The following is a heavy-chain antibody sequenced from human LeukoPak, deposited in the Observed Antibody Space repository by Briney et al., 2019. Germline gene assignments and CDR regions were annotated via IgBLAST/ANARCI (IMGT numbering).Heavy chain of an antibody. CDR1: GFTFSADW. D-gene: IGHD4-23*01. CDR2: IRNQLDGGTA. V-gene: IGHV3-15*01. Sequence: GGSLRLSCAASGFTFSADWMSWVRQAPGKGLEWVGRIRNQLDGGTADYAAPVKGRITISRDDSTNTLCLQMNSLKTEDTGVYYCTKLNARDASDFWGQGTMVTVSS. CDR3: TKLNARDASDF. J-gene: IGHJ3*01.